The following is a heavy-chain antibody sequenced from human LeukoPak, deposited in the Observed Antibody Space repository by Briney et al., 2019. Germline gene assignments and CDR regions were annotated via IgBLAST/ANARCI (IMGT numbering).Heavy chain of an antibody. Sequence: ASVKVSCKASGYTFTGYYMHWVRQAPGQGLEWMGWINPNRGGTNYAQKLQGGVTMTRDTSISTAYMELSRLRSDDTAVYYCAREPDNWNDDYWGQGTLVTVSS. CDR3: AREPDNWNDDY. D-gene: IGHD1-1*01. J-gene: IGHJ4*02. CDR2: INPNRGGT. V-gene: IGHV1-2*02. CDR1: GYTFTGYY.